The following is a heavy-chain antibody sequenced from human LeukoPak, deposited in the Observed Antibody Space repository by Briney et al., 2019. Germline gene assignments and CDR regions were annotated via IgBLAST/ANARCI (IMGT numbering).Heavy chain of an antibody. J-gene: IGHJ2*01. Sequence: GGSLRLSCAPSGFMFNDYALHWVRQAPGKGLEWVSSISWNSGNMYYVDSVKGRFTISRDNAKNSLSLQMNSLKPEDTALYYCAKGPGLGAGKRYLDLWGRGTLVIVSS. CDR3: AKGPGLGAGKRYLDL. D-gene: IGHD6-13*01. CDR2: ISWNSGNM. CDR1: GFMFNDYA. V-gene: IGHV3-9*01.